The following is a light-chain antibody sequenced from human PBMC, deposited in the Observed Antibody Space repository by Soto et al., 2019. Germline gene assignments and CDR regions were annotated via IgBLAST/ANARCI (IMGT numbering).Light chain of an antibody. CDR1: SSDVGGYNY. Sequence: QSALTQPRSVSGSPGQSVTISCTGTSSDVGGYNYVSWYQQHPGKAPKLMIYDVNKRPSGVPDRFSGSKSGNTASLTISGLQVEDEADYYCCSYVGSYTWVFAAGTKLTVL. V-gene: IGLV2-11*01. CDR3: CSYVGSYTWV. CDR2: DVN. J-gene: IGLJ3*02.